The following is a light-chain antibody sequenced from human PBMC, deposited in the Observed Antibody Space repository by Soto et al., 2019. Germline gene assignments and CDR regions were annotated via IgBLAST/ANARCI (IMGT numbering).Light chain of an antibody. CDR3: QQYYSIPPT. V-gene: IGKV4-1*01. Sequence: DIVMTQSVDSLAVSLGERATINCKSSQIVLHSSNNRNYLAWYQQKPGQPPKLLIYWASTRESGVPDRFSGSGSRTDFTLTISSLQAEDVAVYYCQQYYSIPPTFGQGTKVDIK. CDR1: QIVLHSSNNRNY. CDR2: WAS. J-gene: IGKJ1*01.